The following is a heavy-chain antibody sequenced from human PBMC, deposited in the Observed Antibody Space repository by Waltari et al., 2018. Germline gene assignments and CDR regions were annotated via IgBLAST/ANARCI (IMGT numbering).Heavy chain of an antibody. J-gene: IGHJ4*02. V-gene: IGHV4-39*07. CDR2: IYYSGIT. CDR1: GGSISSSSYY. D-gene: IGHD2-2*01. Sequence: QLQLQESGPGLVKPSETLSLPCTVSGGSISSSSYYWGWIRQPPGKGLEWIGSIYYSGITYCNPSRKSRVTISVDTSKNQFSLKLSSVTAADTAVYYCARGYQLLQYFDYWGQGTLVTVSS. CDR3: ARGYQLLQYFDY.